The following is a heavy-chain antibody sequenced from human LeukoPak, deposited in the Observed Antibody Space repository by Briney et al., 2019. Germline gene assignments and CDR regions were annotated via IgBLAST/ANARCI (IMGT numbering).Heavy chain of an antibody. Sequence: ASVKVSCKASGYTFTGYYMHWVRQAPGQGLEWMGWINPNNGGTNYAQKFQGRVIMTRDTSISTAYMELSRLRSDDTAVYYCARARAWFGEYDAFDIWGQGTMVTVSS. V-gene: IGHV1-2*02. J-gene: IGHJ3*02. CDR3: ARARAWFGEYDAFDI. D-gene: IGHD3-10*01. CDR1: GYTFTGYY. CDR2: INPNNGGT.